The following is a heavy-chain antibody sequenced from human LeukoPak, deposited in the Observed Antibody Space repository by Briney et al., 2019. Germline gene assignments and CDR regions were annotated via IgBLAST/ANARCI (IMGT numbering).Heavy chain of an antibody. CDR1: GYTFTGYY. V-gene: IGHV1-2*02. J-gene: IGHJ5*02. Sequence: ASVKVPCKASGYTFTGYYMHWVRQAPGQGLEWMGWINPNSGGTNYAQKLQGRVTMTRDTSISTAYMELSRLRSDDTAVYYCAREVVAASTNWFDPWGQGTLVTVSS. D-gene: IGHD2-15*01. CDR3: AREVVAASTNWFDP. CDR2: INPNSGGT.